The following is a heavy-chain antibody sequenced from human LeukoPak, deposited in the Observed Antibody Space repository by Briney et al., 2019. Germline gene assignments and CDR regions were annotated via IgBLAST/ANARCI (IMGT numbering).Heavy chain of an antibody. CDR2: ISGRDGST. J-gene: IGHJ4*02. CDR3: AKVSSGDYYYFDY. V-gene: IGHV3-23*01. D-gene: IGHD4-17*01. Sequence: GGSLRLSCAASGFTFSSFAMSWVRQAPGKGLEWVSGISGRDGSTYYADSVKGRFTISRDNSKNTLYLQMNSLRAEDTAVYYCAKVSSGDYYYFDYWGQGTLVTVSS. CDR1: GFTFSSFA.